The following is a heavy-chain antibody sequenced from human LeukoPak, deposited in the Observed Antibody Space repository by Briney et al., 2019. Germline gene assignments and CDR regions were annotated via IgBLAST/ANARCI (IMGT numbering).Heavy chain of an antibody. V-gene: IGHV3-74*01. CDR1: GFTFSDYW. D-gene: IGHD6-19*01. J-gene: IGHJ4*02. Sequence: GGSLRLSCAASGFTFSDYWMHWVRQAPGKGPVWVSRINRDGRSTNYADSVKGRFTISRDNAKNTLYLQMDSLRAEDTAVYYCARDGSGWSFDYWGQGTPVTVSS. CDR3: ARDGSGWSFDY. CDR2: INRDGRST.